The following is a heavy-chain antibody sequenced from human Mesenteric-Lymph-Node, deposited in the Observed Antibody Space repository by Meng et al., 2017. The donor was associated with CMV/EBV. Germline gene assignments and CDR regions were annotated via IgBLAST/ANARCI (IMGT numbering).Heavy chain of an antibody. CDR1: GFTVSVNY. V-gene: IGHV3-66*02. CDR2: IYSGGTT. J-gene: IGHJ6*02. CDR3: ARDLEVRGYGMDV. D-gene: IGHD2-21*01. Sequence: GESLKISCAASGFTVSVNYMSWVRQAPGKRLEWVSVIYSGGTTYYADSVKGRFTISRDNSKNTLYLQMNSLRAEDTAVYYCARDLEVRGYGMDVWGQGTTVTVSS.